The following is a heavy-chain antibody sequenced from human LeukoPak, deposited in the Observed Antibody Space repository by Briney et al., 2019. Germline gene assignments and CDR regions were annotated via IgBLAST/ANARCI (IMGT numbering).Heavy chain of an antibody. CDR2: IYYSGST. V-gene: IGHV4-59*01. D-gene: IGHD2-21*02. CDR1: GGSISSYY. Sequence: SETLSLTCTVSGGSISSYYWSWIRQPPGKGLEWIGYIYYSGSTNYNPSLKSRVTISVDTSKNQFSLKLSSVTAADTAVYYCARANRIEHIVVVTAVEYYFDYWGQGTLVTVSS. J-gene: IGHJ4*02. CDR3: ARANRIEHIVVVTAVEYYFDY.